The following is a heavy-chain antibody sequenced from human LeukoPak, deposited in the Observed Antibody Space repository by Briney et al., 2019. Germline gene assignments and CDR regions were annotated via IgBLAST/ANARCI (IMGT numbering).Heavy chain of an antibody. J-gene: IGHJ3*02. CDR1: GFTFSSYG. CDR3: AKDEQWLVFGAFDI. CDR2: IRYDGSNK. D-gene: IGHD6-19*01. V-gene: IGHV3-30*02. Sequence: GGSLRLSCAASGFTFSSYGMHWVRQAPGKGLEWVAFIRYDGSNKYYADSVKGRFTISRDNSKNPLYLQMNSLRAEDTAVYYCAKDEQWLVFGAFDIWGQGTMVTVSS.